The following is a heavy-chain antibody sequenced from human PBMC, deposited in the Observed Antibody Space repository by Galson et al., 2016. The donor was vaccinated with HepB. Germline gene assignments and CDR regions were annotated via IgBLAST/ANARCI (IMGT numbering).Heavy chain of an antibody. D-gene: IGHD3-10*01. J-gene: IGHJ5*02. Sequence: SLRLSCAASGFTFSTQSMNWVRQAPGKGLEWVSSITSTGRDISYADSVKGRFTISRDNSNTSLYLQMSTLRAEDTAVYYCARGVGGIDRRHWLDPWGQGTLVTASS. V-gene: IGHV3-21*01. CDR3: ARGVGGIDRRHWLDP. CDR1: GFTFSTQS. CDR2: ITSTGRDI.